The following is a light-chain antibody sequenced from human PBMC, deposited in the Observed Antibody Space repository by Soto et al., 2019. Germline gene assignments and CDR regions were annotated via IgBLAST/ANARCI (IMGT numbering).Light chain of an antibody. CDR2: EVT. V-gene: IGLV2-8*01. CDR1: SSDVGGYNY. Sequence: QSVLTQPPSASGSPGQSATISCTGTSSDVGGYNYVSWYQQHPGKAPKLMIYEVTKRPSGVPDRFSGSKSGNTASLTVSGLLAEYEADYYCSSHAGINNVVFGGGTKLTVL. CDR3: SSHAGINNVV. J-gene: IGLJ3*02.